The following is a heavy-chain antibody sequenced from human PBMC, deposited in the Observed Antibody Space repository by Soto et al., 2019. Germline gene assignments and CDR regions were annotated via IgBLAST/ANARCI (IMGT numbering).Heavy chain of an antibody. CDR3: AKDQVITMIVVVTPDPSYYYGMDV. V-gene: IGHV3-23*01. Sequence: PGGSLRLSCAASGFTFSSYAMSWVRQAPGKGLEWVSAISGSGGSTYYADSVKGRFTISRDNSKNTPYLQMNSLRAEDTAVYYCAKDQVITMIVVVTPDPSYYYGMDVWGQGTTVTVSS. D-gene: IGHD3-22*01. CDR1: GFTFSSYA. J-gene: IGHJ6*02. CDR2: ISGSGGST.